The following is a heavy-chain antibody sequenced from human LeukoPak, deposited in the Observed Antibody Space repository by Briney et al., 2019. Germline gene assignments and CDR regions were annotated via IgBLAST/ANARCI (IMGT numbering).Heavy chain of an antibody. Sequence: ASVKVSCKASGDTFSSYAISWVRQAPGKGLEWMGGFDPEDGETIYTQKFQGRVTMTEDTSTDTAYMELSSLRSEDTAVYYCATDIRYYGGKSREDYWGQGTLVTVSS. J-gene: IGHJ4*02. V-gene: IGHV1-24*01. CDR2: FDPEDGET. D-gene: IGHD4-23*01. CDR1: GDTFSSYA. CDR3: ATDIRYYGGKSREDY.